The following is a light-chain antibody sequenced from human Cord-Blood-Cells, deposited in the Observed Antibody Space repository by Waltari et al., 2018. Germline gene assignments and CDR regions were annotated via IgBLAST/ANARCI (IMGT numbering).Light chain of an antibody. Sequence: EIVMTQSPATLSVSPGERATLSCRASQSVSSNLAWYQQKPGQAPRLLIYGASTRATGNPATFSWSESGAEFTLTISSLQSEDCAVDYCQQYNNWPLTFGGGTKVKVK. CDR3: QQYNNWPLT. CDR2: GAS. J-gene: IGKJ4*01. V-gene: IGKV3-15*01. CDR1: QSVSSN.